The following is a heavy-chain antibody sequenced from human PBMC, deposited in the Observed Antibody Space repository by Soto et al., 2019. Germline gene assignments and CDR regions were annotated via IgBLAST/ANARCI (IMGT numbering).Heavy chain of an antibody. CDR1: GYTFTSYY. Sequence: QVQLVQSGAEVKKPGASVKVSCKASGYTFTSYYMHWVRQAPGQGLEWMGIINPSGGSTSYAQKFQGRVTMTRDTSTSTVYMELSSLRSEDTAVYYCARGLGATSHYYYYGMDVWGQGTTVTVSS. J-gene: IGHJ6*02. D-gene: IGHD1-26*01. CDR3: ARGLGATSHYYYYGMDV. CDR2: INPSGGST. V-gene: IGHV1-46*01.